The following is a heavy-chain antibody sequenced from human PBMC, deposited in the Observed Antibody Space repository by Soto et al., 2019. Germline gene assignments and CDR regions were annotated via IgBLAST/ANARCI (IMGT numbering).Heavy chain of an antibody. CDR1: GGSFNDYY. V-gene: IGHV4-34*01. Sequence: SETLSLTCAVYGGSFNDYYWSWIRQPPGKGLEWIGEINHGGRTNYNPSLKSRITVSVDTSKNQFSLTLRSVTAADTAVYYCATRVHGNYPGKNYYGMDVWGQGTTVTVSS. J-gene: IGHJ6*02. D-gene: IGHD3-22*01. CDR2: INHGGRT. CDR3: ATRVHGNYPGKNYYGMDV.